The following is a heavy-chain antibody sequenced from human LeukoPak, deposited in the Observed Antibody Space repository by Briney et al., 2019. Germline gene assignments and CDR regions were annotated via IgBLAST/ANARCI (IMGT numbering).Heavy chain of an antibody. CDR3: ARVHRAAAGPKFDP. V-gene: IGHV4-34*01. J-gene: IGHJ5*02. CDR2: INHNGST. CDR1: GGSLSGYY. Sequence: PSQTLSLTCAVYGGSLSGYYWSWIRHPPGKGLEWIGEINHNGSTNYNPSLKSRVTISVHTSKNQFSLKLSSATAADTAVYYRARVHRAAAGPKFDPWGQRTLVTDSS. D-gene: IGHD6-13*01.